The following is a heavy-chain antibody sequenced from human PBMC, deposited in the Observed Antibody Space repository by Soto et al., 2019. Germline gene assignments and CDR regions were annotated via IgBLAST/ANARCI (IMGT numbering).Heavy chain of an antibody. V-gene: IGHV3-30*18. J-gene: IGHJ2*01. CDR3: AKPLYYYDSSGYYQGWYFDL. D-gene: IGHD3-22*01. CDR2: ISYDGSNK. Sequence: PGGSMKLSCASGWFAFDSFGMQREVKAPGKGLEWVAVISYDGSNKYYADSVKGRFTISRDNSKNTLYLQMNSLRAEDTAVYYCAKPLYYYDSSGYYQGWYFDLW. CDR1: WFAFDSFG.